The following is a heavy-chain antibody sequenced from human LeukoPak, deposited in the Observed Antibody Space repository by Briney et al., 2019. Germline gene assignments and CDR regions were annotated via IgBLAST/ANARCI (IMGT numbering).Heavy chain of an antibody. J-gene: IGHJ4*02. Sequence: PSETLSLTCAVYGGSFSGYYWTWIRQPAGKGLEWIGRIYSSGTTHYNPSLKSRVTMSVDTSKNQFTLKLSSVTAADTAVYYCAREGSSRPFDYWGQGTLVTVSS. D-gene: IGHD1-26*01. V-gene: IGHV4-4*07. CDR3: AREGSSRPFDY. CDR1: GGSFSGYY. CDR2: IYSSGTT.